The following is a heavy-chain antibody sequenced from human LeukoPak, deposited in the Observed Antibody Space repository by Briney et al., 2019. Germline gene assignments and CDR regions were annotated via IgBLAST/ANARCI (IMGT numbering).Heavy chain of an antibody. V-gene: IGHV1-24*01. CDR1: GYTLTELS. D-gene: IGHD3-10*01. CDR3: ARSSLLSGDSWHFDL. CDR2: FDPEDGET. J-gene: IGHJ2*01. Sequence: ASVKVSCKVSGYTLTELSMHWVRQAPGKGLEWMGGFDPEDGETIYAQKFQGRVTMTEDTSTDTAYMELSSLRSEDTAVYYCARSSLLSGDSWHFDLWGRGTLVTVSS.